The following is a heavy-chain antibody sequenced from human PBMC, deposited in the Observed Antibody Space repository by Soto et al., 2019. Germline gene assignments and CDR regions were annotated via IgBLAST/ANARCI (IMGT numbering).Heavy chain of an antibody. Sequence: QVQLVESGGGVVQPGRSLRLSCAASGFTFSSYAMHWVRQAPGKGLEWVAVISYDGSNKYYADSVKGRFTISRDNSKNTLYLQMNRLRAEDTAVYYCARELGTYYGSGSYTYYGMDVWGQGTTVTVSS. V-gene: IGHV3-30-3*01. CDR1: GFTFSSYA. J-gene: IGHJ6*02. CDR2: ISYDGSNK. D-gene: IGHD3-10*01. CDR3: ARELGTYYGSGSYTYYGMDV.